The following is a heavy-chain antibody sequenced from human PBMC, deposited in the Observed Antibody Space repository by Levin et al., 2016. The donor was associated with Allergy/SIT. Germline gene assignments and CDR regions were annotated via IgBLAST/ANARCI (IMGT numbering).Heavy chain of an antibody. CDR2: VSVTGDNT. J-gene: IGHJ4*02. CDR1: GFTFTNYA. Sequence: GESLKISCAASGFTFTNYAMNWLRLAPGKGLEWVSGVSVTGDNTFYAVSVRGRFTISRDNSKSTVYLQMNSLGGEDTAIYYCARACSGGSCYYPDWGQGAQVTVSS. CDR3: ARACSGGSCYYPD. V-gene: IGHV3-23*01. D-gene: IGHD2-15*01.